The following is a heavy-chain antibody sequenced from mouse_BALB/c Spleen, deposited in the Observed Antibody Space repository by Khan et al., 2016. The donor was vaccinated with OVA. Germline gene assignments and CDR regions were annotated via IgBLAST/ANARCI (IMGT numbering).Heavy chain of an antibody. CDR1: GFTFSSFG. D-gene: IGHD1-1*01. CDR2: ISGDSSTI. J-gene: IGHJ2*01. V-gene: IGHV5-17*02. CDR3: ARSYFYGDYFDQ. Sequence: EVELVESGGGLVQPGGSRKLSCVASGFTFSSFGMHWVRQAPEKGLEWVAYISGDSSTIYYTDTVMGRFSISRDNPKNTLFLQMASLRSEDMAMYYCARSYFYGDYFDQWGQGTTLTVSS.